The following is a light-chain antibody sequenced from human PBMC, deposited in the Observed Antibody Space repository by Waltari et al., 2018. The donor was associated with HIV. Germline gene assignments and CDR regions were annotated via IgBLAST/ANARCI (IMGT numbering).Light chain of an antibody. CDR1: QSINMW. CDR2: LAS. V-gene: IGKV1-5*03. J-gene: IGKJ1*01. Sequence: DIQMTQSPSTLSASVGDNVTITCRASQSINMWLAWYQQKPGKAPNLLIYLASFVYDGDPSRFSGSGYGTDFALNISGLQPDDFATYSCQQYSSYPWTFGQGTKVEL. CDR3: QQYSSYPWT.